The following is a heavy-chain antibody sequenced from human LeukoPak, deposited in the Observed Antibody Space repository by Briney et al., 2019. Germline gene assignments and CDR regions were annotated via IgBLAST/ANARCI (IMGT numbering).Heavy chain of an antibody. J-gene: IGHJ4*02. CDR1: GGSINSTSYY. Sequence: SETLSLTCTVSGGSINSTSYYWGWIRQPPGKGLEWIGSIYYSGSTYYNPSLKSRVTISIDTSKTQFSVNLSSVTAAATAVYSCARYSSIRRLYYFDYWGQGALVTVSS. CDR3: ARYSSIRRLYYFDY. D-gene: IGHD3-3*02. V-gene: IGHV4-39*07. CDR2: IYYSGST.